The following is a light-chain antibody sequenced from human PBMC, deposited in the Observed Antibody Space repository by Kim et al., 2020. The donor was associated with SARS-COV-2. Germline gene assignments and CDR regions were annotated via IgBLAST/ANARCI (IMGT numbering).Light chain of an antibody. Sequence: QAVVTQEPSLTVSPGGTVTLTCASSTGAVTSAYYPNWFQQKPGHAPRALIYSTNIKHSWTPARFSGSLLGGKAALTLSGVQPEDEADYYCLLNCGADQLFGGGTKVTVL. CDR1: TGAVTSAYY. CDR2: STN. V-gene: IGLV7-43*01. J-gene: IGLJ2*01. CDR3: LLNCGADQL.